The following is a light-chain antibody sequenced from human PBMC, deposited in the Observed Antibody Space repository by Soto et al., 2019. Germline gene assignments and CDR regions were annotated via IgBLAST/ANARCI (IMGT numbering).Light chain of an antibody. CDR1: QSISSW. Sequence: DIQMTQSPSTLSASVGDRVTITCRASQSISSWLAWYQQKPGKAPKLLIYKASSLESGVPSRFSGSRSGTEFTLTISSLQPDDFATYYCQQYNTKGTFGQGTKVEIK. CDR2: KAS. J-gene: IGKJ1*01. CDR3: QQYNTKGT. V-gene: IGKV1-5*03.